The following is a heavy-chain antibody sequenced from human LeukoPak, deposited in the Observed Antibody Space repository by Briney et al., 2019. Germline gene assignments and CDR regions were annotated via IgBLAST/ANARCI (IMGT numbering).Heavy chain of an antibody. CDR2: IYYSGST. CDR1: VGSISSYY. Sequence: TSETLSLTCTVSVGSISSYYWSWIRQPPGKGLEWIGYIYYSGSTNYNPSLKSRVTISVDTSKNQFSLKLSSVTAADTAVYYCASGASGIAVAGVSYFQHWGQGSPVTVSS. J-gene: IGHJ1*01. D-gene: IGHD6-19*01. V-gene: IGHV4-59*01. CDR3: ASGASGIAVAGVSYFQH.